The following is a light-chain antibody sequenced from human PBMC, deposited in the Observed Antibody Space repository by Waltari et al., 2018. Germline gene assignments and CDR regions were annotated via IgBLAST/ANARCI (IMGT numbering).Light chain of an antibody. Sequence: DIVMTQSPDSLAVSLGARATLNCTPSQSVLSSSNNKNYLGWDQQKPGQPPKLLISWASTRESGVPDRFSGSGSGTDFALTISSLQAEDVAVYYCQQCYSFPYTFGQGTKLEIK. CDR1: QSVLSSSNNKNY. V-gene: IGKV4-1*01. J-gene: IGKJ2*01. CDR2: WAS. CDR3: QQCYSFPYT.